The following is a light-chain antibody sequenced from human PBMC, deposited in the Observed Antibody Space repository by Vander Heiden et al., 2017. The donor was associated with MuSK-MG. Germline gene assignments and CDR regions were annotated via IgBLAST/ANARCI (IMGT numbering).Light chain of an antibody. CDR3: AAGDGSLTGEV. CDR1: SSNIESNY. V-gene: IGLV1-47*02. CDR2: SVN. Sequence: QSVLTQPPSASGTPGQRVTISCSGSSSNIESNYVHWYQQLPGTAPRLLMYSVNQRPSGVPDRFSGSKSGTSASLAISGLRSEDEGDYYCAAGDGSLTGEVFGGGTKLTVL. J-gene: IGLJ2*01.